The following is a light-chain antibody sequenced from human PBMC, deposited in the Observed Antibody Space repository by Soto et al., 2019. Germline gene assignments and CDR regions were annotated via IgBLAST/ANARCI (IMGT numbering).Light chain of an antibody. Sequence: DIVMTQSPESLAVSLSERATINCKSSQSVLYCSNNKNYLNWYQQKPGHPPKLLIYWAAIREAGVPDRFSGSGSWTDFTLPISCVQDEDMALYYCQQYYHSARTFGKGTRLQF. J-gene: IGKJ5*01. V-gene: IGKV4-1*01. CDR2: WAA. CDR3: QQYYHSART. CDR1: QSVLYCSNNKNY.